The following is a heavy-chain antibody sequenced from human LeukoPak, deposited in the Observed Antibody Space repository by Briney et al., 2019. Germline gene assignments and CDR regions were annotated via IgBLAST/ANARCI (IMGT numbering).Heavy chain of an antibody. D-gene: IGHD5-12*01. CDR3: ARDLVATIIKTACGMDV. Sequence: SGGSLRLSCAASGFTFSDYYMSWIRQAPGKGLEWVSYISSSGSTIYYADFVKGRFTISRDNAKNSLYLQMNSLRAEDTAVYYCARDLVATIIKTACGMDVWGQGTTVTVSS. J-gene: IGHJ6*02. CDR1: GFTFSDYY. V-gene: IGHV3-11*01. CDR2: ISSSGSTI.